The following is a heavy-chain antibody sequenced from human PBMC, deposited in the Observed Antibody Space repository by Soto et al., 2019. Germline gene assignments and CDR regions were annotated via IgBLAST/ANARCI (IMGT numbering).Heavy chain of an antibody. J-gene: IGHJ4*02. D-gene: IGHD5-18*01. Sequence: GGSLRLSCAASGFTFSTSWMNWVRQAPGKGLEWVAGIKEDGSEKYYVDSVKGRLTISKDNAENSLELHMNRLRVEDTAVYYCVRERGYNACDYWGLGTLATVAS. CDR1: GFTFSTSW. CDR3: VRERGYNACDY. CDR2: IKEDGSEK. V-gene: IGHV3-7*01.